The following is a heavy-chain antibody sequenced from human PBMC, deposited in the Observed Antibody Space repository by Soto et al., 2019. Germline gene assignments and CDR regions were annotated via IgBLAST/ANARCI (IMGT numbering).Heavy chain of an antibody. J-gene: IGHJ3*02. CDR2: MYYSGST. CDR1: GGSVSSGSYY. D-gene: IGHD3-3*01. CDR3: ARTRDFWSGNDAFDI. V-gene: IGHV4-61*01. Sequence: SETLSLTCTVSGGSVSSGSYYWSWIRQPPGKGLEWIGYMYYSGSTNYNPSLKSRVTISLDTSKNQFSLKLSSVTAADTAVYFCARTRDFWSGNDAFDIWGQGAMVTVSS.